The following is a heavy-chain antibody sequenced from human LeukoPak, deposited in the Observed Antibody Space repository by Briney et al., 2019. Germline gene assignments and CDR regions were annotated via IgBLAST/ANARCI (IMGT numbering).Heavy chain of an antibody. CDR3: ARNQQLGGHSYYYYGMDV. V-gene: IGHV3-33*01. J-gene: IGHJ6*02. D-gene: IGHD3-16*01. Sequence: QAGGSLRLSCAASGFTFTNYAMHWVRQAPGMGLEWVAVIWSHGGRQQYGDSVKGRFTISRDNSKDTLYLQMNSLRADDTAIYYCARNQQLGGHSYYYYGMDVWGQGTTVTVSS. CDR1: GFTFTNYA. CDR2: IWSHGGRQ.